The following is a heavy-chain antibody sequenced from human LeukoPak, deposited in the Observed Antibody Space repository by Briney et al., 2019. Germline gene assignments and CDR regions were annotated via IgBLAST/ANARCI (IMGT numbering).Heavy chain of an antibody. J-gene: IGHJ4*02. V-gene: IGHV3-11*04. CDR2: ISSRGGTI. CDR1: GFTFTDYY. Sequence: GGSLRLSCAASGFTFTDYYMSWIRQAPGKGLEWVSYISSRGGTIYYADSVKGRFTISRDNAENSLYLQMNSLRAEDTAVYYCARDKARDDILTGSLFDNWGQGTLVTVSS. D-gene: IGHD3-9*01. CDR3: ARDKARDDILTGSLFDN.